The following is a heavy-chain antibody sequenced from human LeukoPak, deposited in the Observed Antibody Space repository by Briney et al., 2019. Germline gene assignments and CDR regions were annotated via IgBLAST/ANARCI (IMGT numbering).Heavy chain of an antibody. CDR3: ARAPPGTIAVFDY. V-gene: IGHV3-53*01. CDR1: GFTFSDYY. D-gene: IGHD1-1*01. J-gene: IGHJ4*02. Sequence: GGSLRLSCAASGFTFSDYYMSWIRQAPGKGLEWVSVIYSGGSTYYAESVKGRFTISRDNSKNTLYLQMNSLRVEDTAVYYCARAPPGTIAVFDYWGQGTLVTVSS. CDR2: IYSGGST.